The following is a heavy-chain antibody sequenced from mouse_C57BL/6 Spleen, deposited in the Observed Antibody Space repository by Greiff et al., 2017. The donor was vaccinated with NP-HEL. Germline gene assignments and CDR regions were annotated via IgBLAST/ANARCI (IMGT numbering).Heavy chain of an antibody. CDR1: GYTFTSYW. V-gene: IGHV1-64*01. Sequence: VQLQQPGAELVKPGASVKLSCKASGYTFTSYWMHWVKQRPGQGPEWIGMIHPNSGSTNYNEKFKSKATLTVDKSSSTAYMQLSSLTSEDSAVYYCASGSYYYYGSSPDYWGQGTTLTVSS. J-gene: IGHJ2*01. D-gene: IGHD1-1*01. CDR3: ASGSYYYYGSSPDY. CDR2: IHPNSGST.